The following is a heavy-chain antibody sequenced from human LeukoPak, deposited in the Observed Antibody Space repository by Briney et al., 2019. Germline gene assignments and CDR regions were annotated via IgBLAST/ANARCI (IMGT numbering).Heavy chain of an antibody. J-gene: IGHJ4*02. V-gene: IGHV1-18*01. CDR2: ISAYNGNT. CDR3: ARATAGKTTYYFDY. D-gene: IGHD6-13*01. Sequence: GASVKVSCKASGYTFTSYGISWVRQAPGQGLEWMGWISAYNGNTNYAQKLQGRVTMTTDTSTSTAYMELRSLRSDDTAVYYCARATAGKTTYYFDYWGQGTLVTVSS. CDR1: GYTFTSYG.